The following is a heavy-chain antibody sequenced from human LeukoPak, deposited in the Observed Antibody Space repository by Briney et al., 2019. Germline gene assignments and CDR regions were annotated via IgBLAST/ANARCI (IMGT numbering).Heavy chain of an antibody. CDR1: GFTFSNYY. V-gene: IGHV1-46*01. CDR2: LNPSGGGT. CDR3: ASSIVARLDC. Sequence: ASVTVSCKASGFTFSNYYIHWVRQSPGQGLEWMGELNPSGGGTRYAQKFHGRVTMTRDMSANTVDMELSSLRSEDTATYYCASSIVARLDCWGQGTRVTVTS. J-gene: IGHJ4*02. D-gene: IGHD6-6*01.